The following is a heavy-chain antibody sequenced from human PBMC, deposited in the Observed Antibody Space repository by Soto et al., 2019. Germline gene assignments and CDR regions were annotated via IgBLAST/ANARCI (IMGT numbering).Heavy chain of an antibody. CDR3: ARYIAVAGPYNYYYYMDV. D-gene: IGHD6-19*01. CDR2: INAGNGNT. CDR1: GYTFTSYA. Sequence: QVQLVQSGAEVKKPGASVKVSCKASGYTFTSYAMHWVRQAPGQRLEWMGWINAGNGNTKYSQKFQGRVTITRDTSASTAYMELSSLRSEDTAVYYCARYIAVAGPYNYYYYMDVWGKGTTVTVSS. J-gene: IGHJ6*03. V-gene: IGHV1-3*01.